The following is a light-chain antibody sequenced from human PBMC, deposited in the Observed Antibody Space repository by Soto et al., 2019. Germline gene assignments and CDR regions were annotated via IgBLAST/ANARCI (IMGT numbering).Light chain of an antibody. J-gene: IGLJ1*01. Sequence: QPVLTQSPSASASLGASVKLTCTLSRGHSSYAIAWHQQQPEKGPRYLMKLNSDGSHSKGDGIPDRFSGSSSGAERYLIISSRQSEDEADYYCQTWGTGIHVFGTGTKVTVL. CDR3: QTWGTGIHV. CDR1: RGHSSYA. CDR2: LNSDGSH. V-gene: IGLV4-69*01.